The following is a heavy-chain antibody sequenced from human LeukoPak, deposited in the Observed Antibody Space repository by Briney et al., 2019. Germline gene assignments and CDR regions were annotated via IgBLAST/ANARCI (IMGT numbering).Heavy chain of an antibody. V-gene: IGHV1-69*05. CDR1: GGTLSRHA. CDR3: ATGRVSDTTLVSWFDT. Sequence: GASVKLSCKASGGTLSRHAVSWVRQAPGQGLEWMGGIILISPTANYAQKFQDRVTITMDEYTTYMEWSSLRSEDTAVYSCATGRVSDTTLVSWFDTWGQGTLVTVSS. D-gene: IGHD5-18*01. CDR2: IILISPTA. J-gene: IGHJ5*02.